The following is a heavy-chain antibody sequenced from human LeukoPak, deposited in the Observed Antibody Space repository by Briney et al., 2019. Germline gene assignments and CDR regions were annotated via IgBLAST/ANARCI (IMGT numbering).Heavy chain of an antibody. CDR1: GFTFSSYS. CDR2: ISSSSSYI. D-gene: IGHD4-17*01. J-gene: IGHJ4*02. V-gene: IGHV3-21*01. Sequence: GGSLRLSCAASGFTFSSYSMNWVRQAPGKGLEWVSSISSSSSYIYYADSVKGRFTISRDNAKNSLYLQMNSLRAEDTAVYYCARDRRHVHPDYGDGDYWGQGTLVTVSS. CDR3: ARDRRHVHPDYGDGDY.